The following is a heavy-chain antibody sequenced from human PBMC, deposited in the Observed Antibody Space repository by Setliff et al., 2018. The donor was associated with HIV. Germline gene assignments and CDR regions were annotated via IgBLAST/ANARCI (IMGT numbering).Heavy chain of an antibody. J-gene: IGHJ4*02. Sequence: SETLSLTCAVYGGSFSGYHWSWIRQSPGKGLEWIGEINHSGSTNYNPSLKGRVTMSVDTSKNQFSLNLSSVTAADTAVYYCARDVSWRVRTYIDYWGQGALVTVSS. D-gene: IGHD3-3*01. CDR2: INHSGST. CDR3: ARDVSWRVRTYIDY. V-gene: IGHV4-34*01. CDR1: GGSFSGYH.